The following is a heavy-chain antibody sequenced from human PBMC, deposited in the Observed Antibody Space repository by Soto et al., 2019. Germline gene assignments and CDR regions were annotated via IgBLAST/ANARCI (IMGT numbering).Heavy chain of an antibody. CDR1: GFSLSTSGEG. CDR2: IHWEDDK. J-gene: IGHJ4*02. D-gene: IGHD3-16*02. CDR3: AHSVIRSGDGRGYFDY. Sequence: ESGPTLVNPTQTLTLTCTFSGFSLSTSGEGVGWIRQPPGKALEWLALIHWEDDKSYSPSLKSRLTITKDTSKNQVVLTMTNMGPVDTATYYCAHSVIRSGDGRGYFDYWGQGTLVTVSS. V-gene: IGHV2-5*02.